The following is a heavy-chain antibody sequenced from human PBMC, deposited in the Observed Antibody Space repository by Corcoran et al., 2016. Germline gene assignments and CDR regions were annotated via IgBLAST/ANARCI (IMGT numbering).Heavy chain of an antibody. CDR2: IDWDDDK. V-gene: IGHV2-70*01. Sequence: QVTLRESGPALVTPTQTLTLTCTFSGFSLSTSEMCVSWIRPPPGTALEWLALIDWDDDKYYSTSLKTRHTISKATSKNQVVLTMTNMDPVDTATYYCARIPDYDILTGSRYGMDVWGQGTTVTVSS. CDR3: ARIPDYDILTGSRYGMDV. J-gene: IGHJ6*02. CDR1: GFSLSTSEMC. D-gene: IGHD3-9*01.